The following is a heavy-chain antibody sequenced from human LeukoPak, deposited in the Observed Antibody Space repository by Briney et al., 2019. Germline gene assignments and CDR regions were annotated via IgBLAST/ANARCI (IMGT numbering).Heavy chain of an antibody. Sequence: ASVKVSCKASGYTFTSYDINWVRQATGQGLEWMGWMNPNSGNTGYAQKFQGRVTITRNTSISTAYMELSSLRSEDTAAYYCARGVVVVPAAIDAFDIWGQGTMVTVSS. D-gene: IGHD2-2*01. J-gene: IGHJ3*02. CDR1: GYTFTSYD. CDR2: MNPNSGNT. V-gene: IGHV1-8*03. CDR3: ARGVVVVPAAIDAFDI.